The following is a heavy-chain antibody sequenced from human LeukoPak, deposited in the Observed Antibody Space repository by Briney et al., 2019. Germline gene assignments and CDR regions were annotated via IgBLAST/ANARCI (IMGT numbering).Heavy chain of an antibody. D-gene: IGHD1-26*01. Sequence: PSETLSLTCTVSGGSISSGGYYWSWIRQHPGKGLEWIGYIYYSGSTNYNPSLKSRVTISVDTSKNQFSLKLSSVTAADTAVYYCARDQVVGATNAFDIWGQGTMVTVSS. CDR1: GGSISSGGYY. CDR3: ARDQVVGATNAFDI. CDR2: IYYSGST. V-gene: IGHV4-61*08. J-gene: IGHJ3*02.